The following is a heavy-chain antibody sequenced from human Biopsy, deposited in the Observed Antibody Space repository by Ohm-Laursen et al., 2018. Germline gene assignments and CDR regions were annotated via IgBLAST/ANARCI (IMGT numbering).Heavy chain of an antibody. J-gene: IGHJ5*02. CDR2: IYYRGNT. V-gene: IGHV4-59*08. Sequence: SDTLSLTCTVSGDSITSYFWNWIRQAPGKGLEWIGNIYYRGNTNYSPSLKSRATISLDSSKNQFSLNLNSVTAADTAVYYCARDYDTSGYYYVSWGQGTLVTVSS. D-gene: IGHD3-22*01. CDR1: GDSITSYF. CDR3: ARDYDTSGYYYVS.